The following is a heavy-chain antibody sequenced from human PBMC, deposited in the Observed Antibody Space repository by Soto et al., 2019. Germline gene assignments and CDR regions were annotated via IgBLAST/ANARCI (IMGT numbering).Heavy chain of an antibody. Sequence: QVQLVESGGGVVQPGTSLRLSCVGSGFTFRSYVIHWVRQAPGKGLEWVALTSYDGSNNFYGDSVKGRFTISRHNSRNTVEMQMDSLRFEDPALYYCARWGTTGGLDVWGQGTLVYVSS. J-gene: IGHJ4*02. CDR2: TSYDGSNN. D-gene: IGHD3-16*01. CDR3: ARWGTTGGLDV. CDR1: GFTFRSYV. V-gene: IGHV3-33*05.